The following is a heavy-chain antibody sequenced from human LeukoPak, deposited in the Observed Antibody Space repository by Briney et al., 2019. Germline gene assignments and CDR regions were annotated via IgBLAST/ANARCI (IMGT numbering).Heavy chain of an antibody. CDR2: ITGNGDIP. CDR1: GFTFSYYI. V-gene: IGHV3-64D*09. D-gene: IGHD5-24*01. CDR3: ARRDDNSAYDY. Sequence: GGSLRLSCSASGFTFSYYIMHWVRQAPGKGLETVSAITGNGDIPYYGDSVKGRFTISRDNSKNTLYLQVSSLRTEDTAMYYCARRDDNSAYDYWGQGTLVTVSS. J-gene: IGHJ4*02.